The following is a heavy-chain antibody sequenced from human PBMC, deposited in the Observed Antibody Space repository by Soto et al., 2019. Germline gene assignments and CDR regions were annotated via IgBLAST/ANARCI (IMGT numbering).Heavy chain of an antibody. CDR1: GGSISSGDYY. D-gene: IGHD3-10*01. CDR3: ARDRGTRTTNFYGMDV. V-gene: IGHV4-30-4*02. CDR2: IYYSGST. Sequence: SETLSLTCTVSGGSISSGDYYWSWIRQPPGKGLEWIGYIYYSGSTYYNPSLKSRVTISVDTSKNQLSLKLSSVTAADAAVYYCARDRGTRTTNFYGMDVWGQGTTVTVSS. J-gene: IGHJ6*02.